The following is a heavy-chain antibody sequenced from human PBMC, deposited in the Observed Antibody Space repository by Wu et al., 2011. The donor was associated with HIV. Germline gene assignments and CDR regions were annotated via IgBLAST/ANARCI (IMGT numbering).Heavy chain of an antibody. J-gene: IGHJ4*02. Sequence: QVQLVQSGAEVKKPGASVKVSCKVSGSTLTELSIHWVRQAPGKGLEWLGGFDPENDERTYAQRIQGTVTMTEDTSTETAYVELTSLTSDDTAVYYCAGRQMDDYGDFVSYFDYWGQGTRGRRLL. CDR1: GSTLTELS. V-gene: IGHV1-24*01. CDR2: FDPENDER. D-gene: IGHD4-17*01. CDR3: AGRQMDDYGDFVSYFDY.